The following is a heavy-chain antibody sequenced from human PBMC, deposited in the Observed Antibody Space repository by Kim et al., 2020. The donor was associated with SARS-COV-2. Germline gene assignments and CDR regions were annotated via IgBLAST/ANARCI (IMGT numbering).Heavy chain of an antibody. Sequence: ADSVTGRVTISRDNAKNSLYLQMNSLRAEDTALYHCARGWRAAAGTSFDYWGQGTLVTVSS. CDR3: ARGWRAAAGTSFDY. J-gene: IGHJ4*02. V-gene: IGHV3-20*01. D-gene: IGHD6-13*01.